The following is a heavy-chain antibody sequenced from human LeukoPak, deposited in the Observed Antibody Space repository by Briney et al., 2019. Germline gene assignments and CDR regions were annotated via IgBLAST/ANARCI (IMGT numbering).Heavy chain of an antibody. V-gene: IGHV4-34*01. D-gene: IGHD6-19*01. CDR1: GGSFSGYY. CDR2: IYYSGST. J-gene: IGHJ4*02. CDR3: ALYSSGAHFDY. Sequence: SETLSLTCAVYGGSFSGYYWSWLRQPPGKGLEWIGSIYYSGSTYYNPSLKSRVTISVDASKNQFSLKLSSVTAADTAVYYCALYSSGAHFDYWGQGTLVTVSS.